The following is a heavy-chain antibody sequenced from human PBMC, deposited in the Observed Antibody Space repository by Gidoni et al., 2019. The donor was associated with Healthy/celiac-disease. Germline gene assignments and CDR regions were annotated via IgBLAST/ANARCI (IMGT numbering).Heavy chain of an antibody. D-gene: IGHD2-2*01. V-gene: IGHV5-10-1*03. CDR3: ARHRIVVVPAAITYFPFDY. CDR2: IDPSDSYT. J-gene: IGHJ4*02. Sequence: VQLVQSGAEVKKHGGSLGISCKGSGYSCTRFWLRWVRQMPGKGLEWMGRIDPSDSYTNSSPSFQGHVTISADKSISTAYLQWSSLKASDTAMYYCARHRIVVVPAAITYFPFDYWGQGTLVTVSS. CDR1: GYSCTRFW.